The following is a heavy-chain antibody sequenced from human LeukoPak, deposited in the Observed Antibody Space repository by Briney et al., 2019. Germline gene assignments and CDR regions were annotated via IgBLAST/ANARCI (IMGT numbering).Heavy chain of an antibody. CDR2: ISNNGDST. J-gene: IGHJ4*02. CDR3: AKEEGSGTYAY. V-gene: IGHV3-64*01. Sequence: QTGGSLRLSCAASGFTFSSSGMHWVRRGPGKGLEYVSGISNNGDSTYYANSVRDRFTISRDNSKNTLYLQMGSLRAEDMAVYYCAKEEGSGTYAYWGQGTLVTVSS. D-gene: IGHD1-26*01. CDR1: GFTFSSSG.